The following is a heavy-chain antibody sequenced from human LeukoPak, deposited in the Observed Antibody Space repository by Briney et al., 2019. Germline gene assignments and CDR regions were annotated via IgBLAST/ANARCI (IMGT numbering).Heavy chain of an antibody. CDR1: GFTFNTYT. D-gene: IGHD2-15*01. Sequence: PGGSLRLSCAASGFTFNTYTMNWVRQAPGKGLEWVSSISSSSVYIYYADSVKGRFTISRDNAKNSLYLQMNSLRAEDTAVYYCASGSGYCSGGSCSDYWGQGTLVTVSS. CDR3: ASGSGYCSGGSCSDY. V-gene: IGHV3-21*01. J-gene: IGHJ4*02. CDR2: ISSSSVYI.